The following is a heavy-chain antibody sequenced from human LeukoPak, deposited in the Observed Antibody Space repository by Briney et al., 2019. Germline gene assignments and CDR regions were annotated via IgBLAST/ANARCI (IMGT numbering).Heavy chain of an antibody. Sequence: ASVKVSCKASGYTFTSYDINWVRQATGQGLEWMGWMNPNSGNTGYAQKFQGRVTITRNTSISTAYMELSSLRSEDTAVYYCARDSRYSYGRFDYWGQGTLVTVSS. CDR3: ARDSRYSYGRFDY. D-gene: IGHD5-18*01. V-gene: IGHV1-8*03. CDR1: GYTFTSYD. CDR2: MNPNSGNT. J-gene: IGHJ4*02.